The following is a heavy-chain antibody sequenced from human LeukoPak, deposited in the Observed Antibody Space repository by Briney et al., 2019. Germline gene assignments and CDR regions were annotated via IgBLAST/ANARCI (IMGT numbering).Heavy chain of an antibody. J-gene: IGHJ5*02. D-gene: IGHD4-23*01. CDR2: MNPNSGNT. Sequence: ASVTVSCTASGYTATSYDTNWVRQATGQGLEWMGWMNPNSGNTGYAQKFQGRVTMTRNTSISTAYMELSSLRSEDTAVYYCARDYGGNDYNWFDPWGQGTLVTVSS. CDR1: GYTATSYD. V-gene: IGHV1-8*01. CDR3: ARDYGGNDYNWFDP.